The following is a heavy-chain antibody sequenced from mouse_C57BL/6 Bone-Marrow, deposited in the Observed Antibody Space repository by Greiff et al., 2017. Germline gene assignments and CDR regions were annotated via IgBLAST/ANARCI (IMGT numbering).Heavy chain of an antibody. CDR3: ARNGYYDYFDY. Sequence: QVQLKQSGPGLVQPSQSLSITCTVSGFSLTSYGVHWVRQSPGKGLEWLGVIWSGGRTDYNAAFISRLSISKDNSKSQVFFKMNSLQADDTAIYYCARNGYYDYFDYWGQGTTLTVSS. D-gene: IGHD2-3*01. CDR2: IWSGGRT. V-gene: IGHV2-2*01. CDR1: GFSLTSYG. J-gene: IGHJ2*01.